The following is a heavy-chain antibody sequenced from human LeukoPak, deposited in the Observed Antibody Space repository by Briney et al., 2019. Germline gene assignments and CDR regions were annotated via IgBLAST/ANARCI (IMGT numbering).Heavy chain of an antibody. CDR2: IIPIFGTA. CDR1: GGTFSSYA. D-gene: IGHD5-18*01. CDR3: ARGGTGYSYGFDY. Sequence: SVKVSCKASGGTFSSYAISWVRQAPGQGLEWVGGIIPIFGTANYAQKFQGRVTITTDESTSTAYMELSSLRSEDTAVYYCARGGTGYSYGFDYWGQGTLVTVSS. V-gene: IGHV1-69*05. J-gene: IGHJ4*02.